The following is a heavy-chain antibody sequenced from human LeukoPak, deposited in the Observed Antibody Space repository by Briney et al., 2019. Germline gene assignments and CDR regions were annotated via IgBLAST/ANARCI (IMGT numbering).Heavy chain of an antibody. CDR2: IIPIFGTA. V-gene: IGHV1-69*13. CDR1: GGTFSSYA. D-gene: IGHD6-19*01. Sequence: SVKVSCKASGGTFSSYAISWVRQAPGQGLEWMGGIIPIFGTANYAQKFQGRVTITADESTSTAYMELSSLRSEDTAVYYCAGGGVKQWLVLDYWGQGTLVTVSS. CDR3: AGGGVKQWLVLDY. J-gene: IGHJ4*02.